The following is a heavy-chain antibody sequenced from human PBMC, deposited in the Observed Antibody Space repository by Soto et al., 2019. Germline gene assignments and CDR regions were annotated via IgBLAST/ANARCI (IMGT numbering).Heavy chain of an antibody. CDR2: IIPVFGTT. Sequence: QVQLVQSGPEVKKPGSSVKVSCKDSGGLFSSFAISWVRQAPGQGLEWVGGIIPVFGTTNYAEKFQDRVTITADESTNTDYMELSSLTSGDTAMYYCARGGGPYVWFNEFWGQGTLVTVSS. J-gene: IGHJ4*02. CDR3: ARGGGPYVWFNEF. D-gene: IGHD3-16*01. V-gene: IGHV1-69*01. CDR1: GGLFSSFA.